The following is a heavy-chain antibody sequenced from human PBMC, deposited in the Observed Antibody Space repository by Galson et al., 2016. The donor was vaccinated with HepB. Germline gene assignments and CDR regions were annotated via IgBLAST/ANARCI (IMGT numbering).Heavy chain of an antibody. V-gene: IGHV3-23*01. CDR1: GFNFSGYA. Sequence: SLRLSCATSGFNFSGYAMGWVRQAPGKGLEWVSAISVSSSRTYDAESLKGRFTISRDNSKNTLYLQMSSLRAEDTAVYHCVKGLAEADHWGQGTLVTVSS. CDR3: VKGLAEADH. CDR2: ISVSSSRT. J-gene: IGHJ4*02.